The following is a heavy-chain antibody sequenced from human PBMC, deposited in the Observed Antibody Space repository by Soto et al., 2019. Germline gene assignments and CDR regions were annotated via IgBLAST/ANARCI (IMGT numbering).Heavy chain of an antibody. J-gene: IGHJ6*02. V-gene: IGHV6-1*01. Sequence: PSQTLSLTCAISGDSVSSNSAAWNWLRQSPSRGLERLGRTYYRSKWYNDYAVSVKSRITTNPGTSKNQFSLQLNSVTPEDTAVYYCASGGEWSSSWFGYYGMDVWGQGTTVTVS. CDR1: GDSVSSNSAA. CDR3: ASGGEWSSSWFGYYGMDV. D-gene: IGHD6-13*01. CDR2: TYYRSKWYN.